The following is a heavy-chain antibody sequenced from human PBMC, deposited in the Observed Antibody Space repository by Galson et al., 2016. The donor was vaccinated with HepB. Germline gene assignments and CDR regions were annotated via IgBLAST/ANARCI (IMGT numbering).Heavy chain of an antibody. CDR3: ARDAISSGPPVNNAFDF. CDR2: IWYDDGDRK. V-gene: IGHV3-33*01. CDR1: GFAFSTYG. D-gene: IGHD6-19*01. J-gene: IGHJ3*01. Sequence: SLRLSCAASGFAFSTYGMHWVRQAPGKGLEWVALIWYDDGDRKYHAESVKGRFTISRDNSRNTLYLQMDSLRAEDTAVYYCARDAISSGPPVNNAFDFWGQGTMVTVSS.